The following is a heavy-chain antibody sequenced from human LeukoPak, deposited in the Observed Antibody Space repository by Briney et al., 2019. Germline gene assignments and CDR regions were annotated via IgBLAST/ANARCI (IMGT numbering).Heavy chain of an antibody. D-gene: IGHD1-26*01. CDR3: ARGRSVETTPFDY. Sequence: SETLSLTCTVSGGSISSGSYYWSWIRQPAGKGLEWIGRIYTSGSTNYNPSLKSRVTISVDTSKNQFSLKVSSVTAADTAVYYCARGRSVETTPFDYWGQGTLVTVSS. CDR1: GGSISSGSYY. V-gene: IGHV4-61*02. J-gene: IGHJ4*02. CDR2: IYTSGST.